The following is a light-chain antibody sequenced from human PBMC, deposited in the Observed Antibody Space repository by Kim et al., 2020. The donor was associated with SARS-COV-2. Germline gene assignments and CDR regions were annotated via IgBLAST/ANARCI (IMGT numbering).Light chain of an antibody. CDR1: QSVSRD. J-gene: IGKJ4*01. CDR2: DAS. Sequence: EIVLTRSPATLSLSPGERATLSCRASQSVSRDLAWYQQKPGQAPRLLIYDASNRATGIPARFSGSGSGTDFTLTISSLEPEDFAVYYCQQRYDWLTFGGGTKVDIK. CDR3: QQRYDWLT. V-gene: IGKV3-11*01.